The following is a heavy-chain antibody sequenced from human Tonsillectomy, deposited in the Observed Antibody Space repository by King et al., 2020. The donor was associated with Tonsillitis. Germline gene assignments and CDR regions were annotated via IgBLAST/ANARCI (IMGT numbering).Heavy chain of an antibody. CDR3: ARGGVYSYGKVDY. V-gene: IGHV3-48*03. CDR1: GFTFSSYE. CDR2: ISSSGSTI. Sequence: QLVQSGGGLVQPGGSLRLSCAASGFTFSSYEMNWVRQAPGKGLEWVSYISSSGSTIYYADSVKGRFTISRDTAKNSLYLQMNSLRAEDTAVYYCARGGVYSYGKVDYWGQGTLVTVSS. D-gene: IGHD5-18*01. J-gene: IGHJ4*02.